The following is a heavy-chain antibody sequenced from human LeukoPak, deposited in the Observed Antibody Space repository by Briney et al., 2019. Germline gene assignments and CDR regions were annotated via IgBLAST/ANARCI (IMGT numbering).Heavy chain of an antibody. J-gene: IGHJ4*02. CDR2: INPNSGGT. D-gene: IGHD4-11*01. V-gene: IGHV1-2*02. CDR3: ARSSDYSNYIIDY. CDR1: GYTFTGYY. Sequence: ASVKVSCKASGYTFTGYYMHWVRQAPGQGLEWMGWINPNSGGTNYAQKLQGRVTMTRDTSMSTAYMELTRLTSDDTAVYFCARSSDYSNYIIDYWGQGTLVTVSS.